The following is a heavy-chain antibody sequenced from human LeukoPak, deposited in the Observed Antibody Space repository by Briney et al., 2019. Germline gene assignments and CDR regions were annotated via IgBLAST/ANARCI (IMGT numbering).Heavy chain of an antibody. V-gene: IGHV3-21*01. CDR2: ISSSSSYI. D-gene: IGHD3-10*01. Sequence: PGGSLRLSCAASGFTFSSYSMNWVHQAPGKGLEWVSSISSSSSYIYYADSVKGRFTISRDNAKNSLYLQMNSLRAEDTAVYYCERDSLPLLWFGELLSGLDYWGQGTLVTVSS. CDR3: ERDSLPLLWFGELLSGLDY. J-gene: IGHJ4*02. CDR1: GFTFSSYS.